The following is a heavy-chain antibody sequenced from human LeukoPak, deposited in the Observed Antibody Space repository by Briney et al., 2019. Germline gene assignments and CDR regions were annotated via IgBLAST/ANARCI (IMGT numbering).Heavy chain of an antibody. D-gene: IGHD6-19*01. J-gene: IGHJ4*02. CDR2: ITSSSSYI. V-gene: IGHV3-21*01. Sequence: GGSLRLSCAASGFTFSSYGMNWFRQAPGKGLEWVAAITSSSSYIYYADSVKGRFTISRDNAKNSLYLQMNSLRAEDTAVYYCASEAVAGTTGLDYWGQGTLVTVSS. CDR3: ASEAVAGTTGLDY. CDR1: GFTFSSYG.